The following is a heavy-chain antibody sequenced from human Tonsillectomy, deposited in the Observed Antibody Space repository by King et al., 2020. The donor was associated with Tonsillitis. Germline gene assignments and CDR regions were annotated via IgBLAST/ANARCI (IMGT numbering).Heavy chain of an antibody. J-gene: IGHJ5*02. D-gene: IGHD2-2*03. CDR2: IKSKTDGGTT. CDR3: TTVEIVVVPAAYGPSHCWFDP. V-gene: IGHV3-15*01. CDR1: GFTFSNAW. Sequence: VQLVESGGGLVKPGGSLRLSCAASGFTFSNAWMSWVRQAPGKGLEWVGRIKSKTDGGTTDYAAPVKGRFTISRDDSKNTLYLQMNSLKTEDTAVYYCTTVEIVVVPAAYGPSHCWFDPWGQGTLVTVSS.